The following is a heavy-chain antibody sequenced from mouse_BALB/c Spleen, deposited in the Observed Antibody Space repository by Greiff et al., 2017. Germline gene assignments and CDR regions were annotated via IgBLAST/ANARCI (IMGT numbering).Heavy chain of an antibody. J-gene: IGHJ2*01. CDR3: AKGTTGRGDYFDY. D-gene: IGHD4-1*02. CDR1: GFSLTDYG. Sequence: VQLQESGPGLVAPSQSLSITCTVSGFSLTDYGVSWIRQPPGKGLEWLGVIWGGGSTYYNSALKSRLSISKDNSKSQVFLKMNSLQTDDTAMYYCAKGTTGRGDYFDYWGQGTTLTVSS. CDR2: IWGGGST. V-gene: IGHV2-6-5*01.